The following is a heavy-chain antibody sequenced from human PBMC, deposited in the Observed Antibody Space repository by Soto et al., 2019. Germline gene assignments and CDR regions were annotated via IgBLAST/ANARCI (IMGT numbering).Heavy chain of an antibody. Sequence: EVQLVESGGDLVQPGGSLRLSCAASGFAFSGHWMSWVRQAPGKGLEGVANIKQDGSEKYYVDSVKGRFTISRDNAKNALYLQMNSLRVEDTAVYYCARATSVDAYGGQGTLVTVSS. CDR3: ARATSVDAY. J-gene: IGHJ4*02. CDR1: GFAFSGHW. D-gene: IGHD5-12*01. V-gene: IGHV3-7*01. CDR2: IKQDGSEK.